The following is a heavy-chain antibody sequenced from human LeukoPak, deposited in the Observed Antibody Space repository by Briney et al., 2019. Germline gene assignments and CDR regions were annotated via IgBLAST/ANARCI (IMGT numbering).Heavy chain of an antibody. Sequence: GGSLRLSCSASGFTFINYAMHWVRQAPGKGLEYVSAISSNGATTYYADSVKGRFTISRDNSKNTLYFQMSSLRPEDTAVYYCVKIVMAGGYFDYWGQGTLVTVSS. CDR2: ISSNGATT. CDR3: VKIVMAGGYFDY. CDR1: GFTFINYA. V-gene: IGHV3-64*05. D-gene: IGHD3-16*01. J-gene: IGHJ4*02.